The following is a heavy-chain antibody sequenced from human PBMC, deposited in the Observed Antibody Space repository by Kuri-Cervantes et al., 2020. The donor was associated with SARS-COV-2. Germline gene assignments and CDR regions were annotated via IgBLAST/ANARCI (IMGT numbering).Heavy chain of an antibody. J-gene: IGHJ4*02. D-gene: IGHD3-22*01. V-gene: IGHV1-2*04. CDR1: GYTFTGYY. Sequence: ASVKVTCKASGYTFTGYYMHWVRQAPGQGLEWMGWINPNSGGTNYAQKFQGWVTMTRDTSISTAYMELSSLRSEDTAVYYCARGDYYDSSGYLFPEFDYWGQGTLVTVSS. CDR3: ARGDYYDSSGYLFPEFDY. CDR2: INPNSGGT.